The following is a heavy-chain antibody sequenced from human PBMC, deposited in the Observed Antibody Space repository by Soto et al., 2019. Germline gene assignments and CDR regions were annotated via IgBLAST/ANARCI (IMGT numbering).Heavy chain of an antibody. CDR3: AWQPFSSPSGYPDYFDP. CDR1: GFTFSKYT. CDR2: ISSGSSYI. D-gene: IGHD2-2*01. J-gene: IGHJ5*02. V-gene: IGHV3-21*01. Sequence: EVQLVESGGGLVKPGGSLRLSCVASGFTFSKYTMNWVRQAPDKGLEWVSGISSGSSYIYDADSVTGPFTISRDNGENSLYLQMTGLRTVYTAMYYCAWQPFSSPSGYPDYFDPWGQGTLVTVSS.